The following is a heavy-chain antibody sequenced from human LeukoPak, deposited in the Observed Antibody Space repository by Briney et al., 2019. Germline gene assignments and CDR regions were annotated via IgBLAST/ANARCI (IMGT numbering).Heavy chain of an antibody. CDR1: GDTFIKYA. CDR2: INAGNGNT. CDR3: AREGEGYDFWSGYSQYNWFDP. J-gene: IGHJ5*02. Sequence: ASVKVSCKASGDTFIKYAIHWVRQAPGQRLEWMGWINAGNGNTKYSQNFQGRVTMTRNTSISTAYMELSSLRSEDTAVYYCAREGEGYDFWSGYSQYNWFDPWGQGTLVTVSS. V-gene: IGHV1-3*01. D-gene: IGHD3-3*01.